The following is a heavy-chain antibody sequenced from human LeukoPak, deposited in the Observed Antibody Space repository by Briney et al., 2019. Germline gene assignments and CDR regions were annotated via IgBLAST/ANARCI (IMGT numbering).Heavy chain of an antibody. J-gene: IGHJ4*02. Sequence: GRSLRLSCAASGFTFSSYAMHWVRQAPGKGLEWVAVISYDGSNKYYADSVKGRFTISRDNSKNTLYLQMNSLRAEDTAVYYCARGAVVLDYWGQGTLVTVSS. V-gene: IGHV3-30-3*01. CDR1: GFTFSSYA. D-gene: IGHD6-19*01. CDR2: ISYDGSNK. CDR3: ARGAVVLDY.